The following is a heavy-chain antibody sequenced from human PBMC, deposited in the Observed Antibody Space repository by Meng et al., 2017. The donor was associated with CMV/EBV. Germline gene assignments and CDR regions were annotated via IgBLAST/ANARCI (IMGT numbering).Heavy chain of an antibody. Sequence: QIQRAQSGPEVKKPGSSVTVSCQASGGTFSSYSISWVRQAPGQGLEWMGAITPLFGTSTYAEKFQGRVMITADESTSTAYMELSSLKSDDTAVYYCAREKIISRFAYFHHWGQGTLVTVSS. D-gene: IGHD3-10*01. CDR2: ITPLFGTS. CDR3: AREKIISRFAYFHH. CDR1: GGTFSSYS. J-gene: IGHJ1*01. V-gene: IGHV1-69*01.